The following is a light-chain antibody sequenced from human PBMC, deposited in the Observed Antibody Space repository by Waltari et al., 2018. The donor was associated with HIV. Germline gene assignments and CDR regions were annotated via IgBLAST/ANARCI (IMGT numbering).Light chain of an antibody. V-gene: IGLV1-44*01. J-gene: IGLJ3*02. CDR2: INN. CDR1: SSNIGSNI. CDR3: AAWDDSLNGWV. Sequence: QSVLTQPPSASGTPGQRVTISCSGSSSNIGSNIVNWYQQLPGPAPKPLIYINNQRPSGVPDRFSGSKSGTSASLAISGLQSEDEADYYCAAWDDSLNGWVFGGGTKLTVL.